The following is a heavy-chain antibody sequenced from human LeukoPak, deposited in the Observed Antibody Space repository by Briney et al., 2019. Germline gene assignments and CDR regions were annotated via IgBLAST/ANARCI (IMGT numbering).Heavy chain of an antibody. J-gene: IGHJ4*02. CDR3: ARDLVGRGDY. V-gene: IGHV1-18*01. CDR2: ISAYNGNT. Sequence: ASVKVSCKASGYTFTSYGISWVRQAPGQGLEWMGWISAYNGNTNYAQKFQGRVTMTRDTSISTAYMELSRPRSDDTAVYYCARDLVGRGDYWGQGTLVAVSS. CDR1: GYTFTSYG. D-gene: IGHD2-21*01.